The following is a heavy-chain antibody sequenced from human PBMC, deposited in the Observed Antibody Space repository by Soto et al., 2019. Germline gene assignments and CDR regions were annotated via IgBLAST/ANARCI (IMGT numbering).Heavy chain of an antibody. D-gene: IGHD6-13*01. J-gene: IGHJ6*02. CDR3: AREGQQQLVGREKYYYYYGMDV. V-gene: IGHV6-1*01. Sequence: PSQTLSLTCAISGDIVSGNSAAWNWIRQSPSRGLEWLGRTYYRSKWYNDYAVSVKSRITINPDTSKHQFSLQLNSVTPEDTAVYYCAREGQQQLVGREKYYYYYGMDVWGQGTTVTVSS. CDR1: GDIVSGNSAA. CDR2: TYYRSKWYN.